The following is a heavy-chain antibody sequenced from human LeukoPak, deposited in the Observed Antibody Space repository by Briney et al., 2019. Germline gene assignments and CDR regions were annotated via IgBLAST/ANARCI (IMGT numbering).Heavy chain of an antibody. CDR2: IWHDGSAK. CDR3: ARDAVDTANAV. V-gene: IGHV3-7*01. CDR1: GFTFRSNG. J-gene: IGHJ6*02. D-gene: IGHD5-18*01. Sequence: GGSLRLSCAASGFTFRSNGMSWVRQAPGKGLEWVANIWHDGSAKYYVDSVKGRFTISRDNAKNTLYLQMNSLRAEDTAVYYCARDAVDTANAVWGQGTTVTVSS.